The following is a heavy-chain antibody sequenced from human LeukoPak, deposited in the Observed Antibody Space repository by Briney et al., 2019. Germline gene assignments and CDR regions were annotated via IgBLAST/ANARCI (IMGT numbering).Heavy chain of an antibody. V-gene: IGHV4-59*01. Sequence: PSETLSLTCTVSGGSISSYYWSCIRQPPGKGLEWIEYIYYSGSTNYNPSLKSRVTISVDTSKNQFSLKLSSVTAADTAVYYCARVYYSSSYDYWYFDLWGRGTLVTVSS. CDR2: IYYSGST. J-gene: IGHJ2*01. CDR3: ARVYYSSSYDYWYFDL. D-gene: IGHD6-13*01. CDR1: GGSISSYY.